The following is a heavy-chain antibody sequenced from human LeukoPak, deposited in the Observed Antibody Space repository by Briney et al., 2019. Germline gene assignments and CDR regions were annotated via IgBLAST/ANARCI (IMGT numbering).Heavy chain of an antibody. V-gene: IGHV4-59*08. J-gene: IGHJ4*02. CDR1: GGSISSYY. CDR3: ARLVLGPYYFDY. D-gene: IGHD3-10*01. CDR2: IYYSGST. Sequence: PSETLSLTCTVSGGSISSYYWSWIRQPPGKGLEWIGYIYYSGSTNYNPSLKSRVTISVDTSKNQFSLKLGSVTAADTAVYYCARLVLGPYYFDYWGQGTLVTVSS.